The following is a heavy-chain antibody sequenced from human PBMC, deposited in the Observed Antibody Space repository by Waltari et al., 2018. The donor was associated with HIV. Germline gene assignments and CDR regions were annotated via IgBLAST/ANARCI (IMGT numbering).Heavy chain of an antibody. CDR3: ARPRLGLLDSSEHDAFDI. D-gene: IGHD3-22*01. CDR2: IYPGDSDT. CDR1: GYSFTTYW. J-gene: IGHJ3*02. Sequence: EVQLVQSGAEVKKPGESLKISCKGSGYSFTTYWIGWVRQMPGKGLEWMGIIYPGDSDTRYSPSFQGQVTISADKSISTAYLQWSSLKASDTAMYYCARPRLGLLDSSEHDAFDIWGQGTMVTVSS. V-gene: IGHV5-51*03.